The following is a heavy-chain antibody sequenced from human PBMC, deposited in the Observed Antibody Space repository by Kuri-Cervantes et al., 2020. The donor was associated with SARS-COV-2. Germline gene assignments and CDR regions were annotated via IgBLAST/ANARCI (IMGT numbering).Heavy chain of an antibody. CDR1: GYSFTSYW. CDR3: ARVPPRRDTYSSRWYTLIWVYFDY. J-gene: IGHJ4*02. Sequence: GESLKISCKGSGYSFTSYWIGWVRQMPGKGLEWMGIIYPGDSDTRYSPSFQGQVTISADKSISTAYLQWSSLKASDTAMYYCARVPPRRDTYSSRWYTLIWVYFDYWGQGTLVTVSS. V-gene: IGHV5-51*01. CDR2: IYPGDSDT. D-gene: IGHD6-13*01.